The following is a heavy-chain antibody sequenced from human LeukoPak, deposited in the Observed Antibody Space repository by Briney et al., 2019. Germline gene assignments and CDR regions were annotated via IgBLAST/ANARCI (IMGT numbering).Heavy chain of an antibody. V-gene: IGHV3-7*01. CDR3: AREPLYDFWSGYSHFDS. Sequence: PGGSLRLSCAASGFTFSSYWMSWVRQVPGKGLEWVANIKQDGSEKYYVDSVKGRFTISRDNAKISLYLRMNSLRAEDTAVYYCAREPLYDFWSGYSHFDSWGQGTLVTVSS. D-gene: IGHD3-3*01. CDR1: GFTFSSYW. CDR2: IKQDGSEK. J-gene: IGHJ4*02.